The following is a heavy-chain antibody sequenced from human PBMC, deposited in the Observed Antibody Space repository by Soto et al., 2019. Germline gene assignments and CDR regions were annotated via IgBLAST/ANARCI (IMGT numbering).Heavy chain of an antibody. D-gene: IGHD5-12*01. CDR2: IKSKTDGGTT. V-gene: IGHV3-15*01. J-gene: IGHJ4*02. CDR3: NAMIWWLEPDDY. CDR1: GFTFSNAW. Sequence: GGSLILSCAASGFTFSNAWMSWVRQAPGKGLEWVGRIKSKTDGGTTDYAAPVKGRFTISRDDSKNTLYLQMNSLKTEDTAVYYCNAMIWWLEPDDYWGQGTLVTVSS.